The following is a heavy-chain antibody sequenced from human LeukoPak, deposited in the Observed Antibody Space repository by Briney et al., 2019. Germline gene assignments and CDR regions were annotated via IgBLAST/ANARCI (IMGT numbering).Heavy chain of an antibody. Sequence: PAASVKVSCKASGGTFSSYAISWVRQAPGQGLEWMGGIIPIFGTANYAQKFQGRVTITADESTSTAYMELSSLRSEDTAVYYCAREVYYDSSGLHGMDVWGQGTTVTVSS. V-gene: IGHV1-69*01. CDR3: AREVYYDSSGLHGMDV. J-gene: IGHJ6*02. D-gene: IGHD3-22*01. CDR1: GGTFSSYA. CDR2: IIPIFGTA.